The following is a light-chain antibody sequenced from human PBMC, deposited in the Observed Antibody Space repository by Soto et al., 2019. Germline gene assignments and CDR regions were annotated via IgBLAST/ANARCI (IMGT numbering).Light chain of an antibody. J-gene: IGKJ3*01. CDR1: QSVSNNY. CDR3: QHYGSSLFT. V-gene: IGKV3-20*01. CDR2: GAS. Sequence: EIVLTQSPGTLSLSPGERATLSCRASQSVSNNYLAWYQQKPGQAPRLLIYGASSRATGIPDRFSGGGSGTDFTLTISRLEPEDFAVYYCQHYGSSLFTFGPGTKVD.